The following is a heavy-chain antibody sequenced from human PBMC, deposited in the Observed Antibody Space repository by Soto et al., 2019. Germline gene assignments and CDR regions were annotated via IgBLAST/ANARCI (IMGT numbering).Heavy chain of an antibody. CDR1: GGSISSSNW. CDR3: ASRTGADVLTSSYYSYFGLDV. V-gene: IGHV4-4*02. Sequence: ETLSLTCAVSGGSISSSNWWTWVRQSPGKGLEWIGEIFHSGKTNYNSSLKIRVTIFVDKSRNEFSLMLTSVTAAEKAVYYCASRTGADVLTSSYYSYFGLDVWGQGTKVTVYS. D-gene: IGHD3-10*01. CDR2: IFHSGKT. J-gene: IGHJ6*02.